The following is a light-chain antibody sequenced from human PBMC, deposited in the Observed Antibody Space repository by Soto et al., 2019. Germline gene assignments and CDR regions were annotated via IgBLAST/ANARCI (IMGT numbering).Light chain of an antibody. CDR1: QTISSW. CDR3: QQYKTYSQT. CDR2: KAS. J-gene: IGKJ1*01. V-gene: IGKV1-5*03. Sequence: IRMTQSPSTLSGSVGDRVTITCRASQTISSWLAWYQQKPGKAPKLLIYKASTLKSGVPSRFSGSGSGTEFTLTISSLQPDDFATYYCQQYKTYSQTFGQGTKVDI.